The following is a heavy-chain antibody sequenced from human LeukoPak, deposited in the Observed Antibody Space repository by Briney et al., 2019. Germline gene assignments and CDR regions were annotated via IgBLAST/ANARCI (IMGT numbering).Heavy chain of an antibody. Sequence: GASVKVSCKAPGYTFTGYYMHWVRQAPGQGLEWMGSINPNSGGTNYAQKFQGRVTMTRDTSISTAYMELSRLRSDDTAVYYCARAPFLVGATSGYYYMDVWGKGTTVTISS. D-gene: IGHD1-26*01. J-gene: IGHJ6*03. V-gene: IGHV1-2*02. CDR2: INPNSGGT. CDR3: ARAPFLVGATSGYYYMDV. CDR1: GYTFTGYY.